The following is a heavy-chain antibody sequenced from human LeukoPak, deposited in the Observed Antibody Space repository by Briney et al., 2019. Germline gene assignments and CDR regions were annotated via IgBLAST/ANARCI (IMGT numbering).Heavy chain of an antibody. CDR3: ARLYYDILTGYFYLDS. D-gene: IGHD3-9*01. CDR2: IYYIGNT. V-gene: IGHV4-59*08. Sequence: PSETLSLTCTVSGGSISTYYWSWIRQPPGKGLEWIGYIYYIGNTNYNPSLKSRVTISVDTSKNQFSLKLSSVTAADTAVYYCARLYYDILTGYFYLDSWGKEPWSPSPQ. CDR1: GGSISTYY. J-gene: IGHJ5*01.